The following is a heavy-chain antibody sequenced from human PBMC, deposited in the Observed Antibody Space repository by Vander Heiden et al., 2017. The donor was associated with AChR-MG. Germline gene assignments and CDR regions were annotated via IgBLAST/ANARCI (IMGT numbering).Heavy chain of an antibody. Sequence: QVTLRESGPALVKPTQTPTLTCTFPGFSLSTSGMCVSWIRQPPGKALEWLARIDWDDDKYYSTSLKTRLTISKDTSKNQVALTMTNMDPVDTATYYCARMSGIPYYYGMDVWGQGTTVTVSS. CDR3: ARMSGIPYYYGMDV. D-gene: IGHD3-10*01. CDR1: GFSLSTSGMC. V-gene: IGHV2-70*15. CDR2: IDWDDDK. J-gene: IGHJ6*02.